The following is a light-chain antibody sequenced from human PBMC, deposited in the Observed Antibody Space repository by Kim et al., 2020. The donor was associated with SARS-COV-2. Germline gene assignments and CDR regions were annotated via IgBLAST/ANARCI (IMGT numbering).Light chain of an antibody. J-gene: IGKJ2*01. CDR1: QNTGSS. V-gene: IGKV6-21*02. CDR3: HQSYSLPHT. Sequence: SRTPTEKVTIACRASQNTGSSLHWYQQKPDQSPKLLIKYASQSISGVPSRFSGSGSGTDFTLTINSLEAEDAATYYCHQSYSLPHTFGQGTKLEI. CDR2: YAS.